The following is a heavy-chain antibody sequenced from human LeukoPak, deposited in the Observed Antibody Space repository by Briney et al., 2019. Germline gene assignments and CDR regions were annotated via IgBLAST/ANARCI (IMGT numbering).Heavy chain of an antibody. CDR2: IYYSGST. Sequence: SETLSLTCTVSGGSISSGGYYWSWIRQHPGKGLEWIGYIYYSGSTYYNPSLKSRVTISVDTSKNQFSLKLSSVTAADTAVYYCARAIYDSTNAFEIWGQGTMVTVSS. V-gene: IGHV4-31*03. CDR1: GGSISSGGYY. J-gene: IGHJ3*02. D-gene: IGHD3-22*01. CDR3: ARAIYDSTNAFEI.